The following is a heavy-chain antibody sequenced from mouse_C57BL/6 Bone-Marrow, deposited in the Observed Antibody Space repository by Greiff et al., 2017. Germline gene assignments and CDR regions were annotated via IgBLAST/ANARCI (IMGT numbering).Heavy chain of an antibody. CDR1: GFTFTDYY. J-gene: IGHJ2*01. CDR3: ARSNNPYYFDY. D-gene: IGHD6-1*01. Sequence: EVQVVESGGGLVQPGGSLSLSCAASGFTFTDYYMSWVRQPPGKALEWLGFIRNKANGYTTEYSASVKGRFTISRDTYQSILYLQMNAMRAEDSATYYCARSNNPYYFDYWGQGTTLTVSS. V-gene: IGHV7-3*01. CDR2: IRNKANGYTT.